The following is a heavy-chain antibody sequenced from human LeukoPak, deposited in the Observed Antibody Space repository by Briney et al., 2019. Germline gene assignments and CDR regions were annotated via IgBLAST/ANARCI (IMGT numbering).Heavy chain of an antibody. Sequence: GASVKVSCKASGYTFTGYYMHRVRQAPGQGLEWMGWINPNSGGTNYAQKFQGRVTMTRDTSISTAYMELSRLRSDDTAVYYCARDSDYYGSGSYLSLTYYYYYGMDVWGQGTTVTVSS. D-gene: IGHD3-10*01. CDR1: GYTFTGYY. CDR3: ARDSDYYGSGSYLSLTYYYYYGMDV. CDR2: INPNSGGT. V-gene: IGHV1-2*02. J-gene: IGHJ6*02.